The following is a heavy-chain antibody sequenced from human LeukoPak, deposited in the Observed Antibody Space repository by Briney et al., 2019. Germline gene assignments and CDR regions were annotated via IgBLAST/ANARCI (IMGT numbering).Heavy chain of an antibody. D-gene: IGHD5-18*01. J-gene: IGHJ4*02. Sequence: GTLRLSCAASGVTFSTSGMTWVRQPPGKGLEWIGSIYYSGSTYYNPSLKSRVTISVDTSKNQFSLKLSSVTAADTAVYYCARIPRYSYGKYYFDYWGQGTLVTVSS. CDR1: GVTFSTSGM. CDR3: ARIPRYSYGKYYFDY. CDR2: IYYSGST. V-gene: IGHV4-39*07.